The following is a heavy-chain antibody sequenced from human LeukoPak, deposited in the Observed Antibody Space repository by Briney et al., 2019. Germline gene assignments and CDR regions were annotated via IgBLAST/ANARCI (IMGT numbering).Heavy chain of an antibody. V-gene: IGHV4-39*01. J-gene: IGHJ4*02. CDR2: IHYSGST. D-gene: IGHD5-12*01. Sequence: SETLSLTCTVSGGSISSSTYYWGWIRRPPGEGLEWIGNIHYSGSTNYNPSLKSRVTISADTSKNQFSLKVSSVTAADTAVYYCASLLYNAYASYWGQGTLVTVSS. CDR1: GGSISSSTYY. CDR3: ASLLYNAYASY.